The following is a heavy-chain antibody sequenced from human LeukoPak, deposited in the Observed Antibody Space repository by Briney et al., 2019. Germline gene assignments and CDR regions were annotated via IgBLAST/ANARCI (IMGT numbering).Heavy chain of an antibody. Sequence: GGSLRLSCAASGFTFSTYGMHWVRQAPGKGLEWVAVISFDANNKFYADSVKGRFTISRDNSKNTLYLQMNSLRPEDTAVYYCAKGGGTGYSSSWYSNWGQGTLVTVSS. V-gene: IGHV3-30*18. J-gene: IGHJ4*02. CDR1: GFTFSTYG. D-gene: IGHD6-13*01. CDR2: ISFDANNK. CDR3: AKGGGTGYSSSWYSN.